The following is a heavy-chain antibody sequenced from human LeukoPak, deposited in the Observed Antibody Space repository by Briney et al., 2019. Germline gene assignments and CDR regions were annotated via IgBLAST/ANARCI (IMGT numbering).Heavy chain of an antibody. J-gene: IGHJ5*02. CDR1: GFTVSSNY. CDR2: IYYSGST. V-gene: IGHV4-59*02. Sequence: GSLRLSCAASGFTVSSNYMSWIRQPPGKGLEWIGSIYYSGSTFYNPSLKSRVTISVDTSKNQFSLKLSSVTAADTAVYYCARELYYYGSGSYYSRWFDPWGQGTLVTVSS. CDR3: ARELYYYGSGSYYSRWFDP. D-gene: IGHD3-10*01.